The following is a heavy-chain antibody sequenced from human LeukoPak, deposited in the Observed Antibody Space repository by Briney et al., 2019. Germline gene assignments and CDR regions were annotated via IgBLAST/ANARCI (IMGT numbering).Heavy chain of an antibody. V-gene: IGHV4-61*02. CDR2: IYTSGSA. Sequence: SETLSLTCTVSGVSTSSGSYYWSWIRQPAGKGLEWIGRIYTSGSANYNPSLKSRVTIPVDSSRNHFSLKLNSVTAADTAVYYCARDGNSYSSGWYLPDYFYYYYMDVWGKGTTVTVSS. D-gene: IGHD6-19*01. J-gene: IGHJ6*03. CDR1: GVSTSSGSYY. CDR3: ARDGNSYSSGWYLPDYFYYYYMDV.